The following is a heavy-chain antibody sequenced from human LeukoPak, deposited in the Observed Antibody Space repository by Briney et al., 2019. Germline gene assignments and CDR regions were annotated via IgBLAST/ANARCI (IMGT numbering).Heavy chain of an antibody. CDR1: GGSISSYY. Sequence: SETLSLTCTVSGGSISSYYWSSIRQPPGKGLEWIAYISDIGSINYNPSLKSRVTISLDTSKNQFSLKLSSVTAADTAVYYCAGHHPRNTVDFWGQGTLVTVSS. D-gene: IGHD2/OR15-2a*01. J-gene: IGHJ4*02. CDR2: ISDIGSI. CDR3: AGHHPRNTVDF. V-gene: IGHV4-59*08.